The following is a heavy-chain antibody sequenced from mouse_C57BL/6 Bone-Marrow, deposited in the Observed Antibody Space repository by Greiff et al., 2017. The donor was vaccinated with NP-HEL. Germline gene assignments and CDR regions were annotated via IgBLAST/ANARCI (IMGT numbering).Heavy chain of an antibody. Sequence: QVQLQQPGAELVRPGSSVKLSCKASGYTFTSYWMDWVKQRPGQGLEWIGNIYPSDSETHYNQKFKDKATLTVDKSTSTAYMQLSSLTSDDSSFYYCARSGSRFAYWGQGTLVTVSA. D-gene: IGHD3-1*01. CDR3: ARSGSRFAY. CDR1: GYTFTSYW. CDR2: IYPSDSET. V-gene: IGHV1-61*01. J-gene: IGHJ3*01.